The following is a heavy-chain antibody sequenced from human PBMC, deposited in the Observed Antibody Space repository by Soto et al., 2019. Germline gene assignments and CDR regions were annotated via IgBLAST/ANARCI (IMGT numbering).Heavy chain of an antibody. D-gene: IGHD2-15*01. V-gene: IGHV3-15*01. CDR3: NTCSRGNCYGPVDA. CDR2: VKSNSDGGTT. J-gene: IGHJ6*04. Sequence: EVQLVESGGGLVKPGGSLRLSCAASGFTFANAWMSWVRQAPGKGLEWGGRVKSNSDGGTTDYAAPVKGRFTISRDDSKNTLYLQMNSLEIEDTAIYYCNTCSRGNCYGPVDAWGKGAAVTVSS. CDR1: GFTFANAW.